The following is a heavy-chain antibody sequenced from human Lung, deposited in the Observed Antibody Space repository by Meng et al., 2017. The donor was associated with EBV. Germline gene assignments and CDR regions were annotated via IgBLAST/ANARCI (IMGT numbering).Heavy chain of an antibody. J-gene: IGHJ4*02. CDR2: INHSGST. V-gene: IGHV4-34*01. Sequence: TLCHTRAVYGCSFRGSYWSWLRQPPRKGLEWIGEINHSGSTNHNPSLKSRVTISVDTSKNQFSLKLSSVTAADTAVYYCARGGMTTVTTYYFDYWGQGTLVTVSS. CDR3: ARGGMTTVTTYYFDY. CDR1: GCSFRGSY. D-gene: IGHD4-17*01.